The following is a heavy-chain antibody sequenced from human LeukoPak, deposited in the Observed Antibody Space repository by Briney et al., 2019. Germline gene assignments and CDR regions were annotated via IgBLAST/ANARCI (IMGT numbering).Heavy chain of an antibody. D-gene: IGHD4-17*01. J-gene: IGHJ3*02. Sequence: SETLSLTCTVSGGSISSYYWSWIRQPPGKGLEWIGYIYYTGSTNYNPSLESRITISVDTSKNQFSLKLSSVTAADTAVYYCARSYDYGDPDDVFDIWGQGTMITVSS. CDR2: IYYTGST. CDR3: ARSYDYGDPDDVFDI. V-gene: IGHV4-59*08. CDR1: GGSISSYY.